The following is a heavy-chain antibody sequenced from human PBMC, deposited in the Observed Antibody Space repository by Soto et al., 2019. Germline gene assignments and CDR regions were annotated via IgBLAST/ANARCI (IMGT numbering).Heavy chain of an antibody. Sequence: SETLSLTCTVSGGSVTSYYWTWIRQPAGKGLEWIGRVYSSGGTHYNPSLKSRVTMSLDTSKNQFSLRLLSVTDADTAVYFCARGQRFSDWFDPWGQGPLLTVYS. CDR2: VYSSGGT. CDR1: GGSVTSYY. J-gene: IGHJ5*02. D-gene: IGHD3-3*01. V-gene: IGHV4-4*07. CDR3: ARGQRFSDWFDP.